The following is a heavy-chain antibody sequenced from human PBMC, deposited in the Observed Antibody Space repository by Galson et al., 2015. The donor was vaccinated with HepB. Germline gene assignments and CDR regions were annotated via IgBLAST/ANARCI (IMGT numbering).Heavy chain of an antibody. CDR3: ARESEPYYYDSSGYFGNAY. V-gene: IGHV1-69*06. Sequence: SVKVSCKASGGTFSSYAISWVRQAPGQGLEWMGGIIPIFGTTNYAQKFQGRVTITADKSTTTDYMELSSLRSEDTAVYYCARESEPYYYDSSGYFGNAYWGKTTVVTVSS. CDR1: GGTFSSYA. J-gene: IGHJ4*02. D-gene: IGHD3-22*01. CDR2: IIPIFGTT.